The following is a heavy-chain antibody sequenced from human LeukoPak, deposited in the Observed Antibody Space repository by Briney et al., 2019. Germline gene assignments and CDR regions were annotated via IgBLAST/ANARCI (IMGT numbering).Heavy chain of an antibody. V-gene: IGHV1-69*04. CDR1: GGTFSGSA. J-gene: IGHJ4*02. CDR2: IIPVLALA. CDR3: ARDINGDLDY. Sequence: GASVKVSCKTSGGTFSGSAITWVRQAPGQGLEWMGRIIPVLALATYAQKFQGRVTITAAQSTTTAYMELNTLRSEDTAVFYCARDINGDLDYWGQGTLVTVSS. D-gene: IGHD4-17*01.